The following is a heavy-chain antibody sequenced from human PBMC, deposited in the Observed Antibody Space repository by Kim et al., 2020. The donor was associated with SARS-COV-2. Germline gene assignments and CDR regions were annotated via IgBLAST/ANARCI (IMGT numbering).Heavy chain of an antibody. CDR3: ARDFHGGITIPNFGY. J-gene: IGHJ4*02. D-gene: IGHD3-16*01. Sequence: DSVKGRFTISRDNAKNSLYLQMNSLRAEETAVYYCARDFHGGITIPNFGYWGQGTLVTVSS. V-gene: IGHV3-21*01.